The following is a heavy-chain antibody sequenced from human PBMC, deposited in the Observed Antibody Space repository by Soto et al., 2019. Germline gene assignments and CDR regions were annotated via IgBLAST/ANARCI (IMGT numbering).Heavy chain of an antibody. CDR2: ISDGGTTI. CDR3: VKEYCTGGTCFDACDL. J-gene: IGHJ3*01. V-gene: IGHV3-48*03. Sequence: EAELVESGGGLVQPGGSLTLSCAASGFILSDYEVDWVRQAPGRGPEWISYISDGGTTIYYAASVKGRFTISRDDAKKSIYLHMNNLRVDDTAIYFCVKEYCTGGTCFDACDLWGQGTVVTVSS. CDR1: GFILSDYE. D-gene: IGHD2-8*02.